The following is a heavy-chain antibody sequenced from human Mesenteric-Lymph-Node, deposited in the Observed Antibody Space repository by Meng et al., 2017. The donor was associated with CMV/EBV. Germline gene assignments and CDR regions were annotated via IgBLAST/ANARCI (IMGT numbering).Heavy chain of an antibody. J-gene: IGHJ5*02. CDR3: ARDYYYGSGSYYKSRWFDP. Sequence: SFSGCYWSWIRQPPGKGLEWIGEINHSGSTNYNPSLKSRVTISVDTSKNQFSLKLSSVTAADTAVYYCARDYYYGSGSYYKSRWFDPWGQGTLVTVSS. CDR2: INHSGST. V-gene: IGHV4-34*01. D-gene: IGHD3-10*01. CDR1: SFSGCY.